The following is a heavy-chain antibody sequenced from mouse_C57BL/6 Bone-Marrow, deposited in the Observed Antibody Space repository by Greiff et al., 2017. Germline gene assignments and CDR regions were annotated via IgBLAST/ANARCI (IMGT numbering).Heavy chain of an antibody. Sequence: QVQLQQPGAELVMPGASVKLSCKASGYTFTSYWMHWVKQRPGQGLEWIGEIDPSDSYTNYNQKFKGKSTLTVDKSSSTAYMQLSSLTSEDSAVYYCARWSSTGVATHWYFDVWGTGTTVTVSS. CDR2: IDPSDSYT. V-gene: IGHV1-69*01. J-gene: IGHJ1*03. D-gene: IGHD1-1*01. CDR3: ARWSSTGVATHWYFDV. CDR1: GYTFTSYW.